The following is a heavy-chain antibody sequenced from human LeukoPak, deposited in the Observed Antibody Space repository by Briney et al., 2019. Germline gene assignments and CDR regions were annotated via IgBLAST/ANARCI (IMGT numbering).Heavy chain of an antibody. D-gene: IGHD3-22*01. CDR2: INHSGSA. V-gene: IGHV4-34*01. J-gene: IGHJ3*02. CDR1: GGSFSGYY. Sequence: SETLSLTCAVYGGSFSGYYWSWIRQPPGKGLEWTGEINHSGSANYNPSLKSRVTISIDTSKNQFSLKLSSVTAADTAVYYCARSPYYYDSSGYSRAFDIWGQGTMVTVSS. CDR3: ARSPYYYDSSGYSRAFDI.